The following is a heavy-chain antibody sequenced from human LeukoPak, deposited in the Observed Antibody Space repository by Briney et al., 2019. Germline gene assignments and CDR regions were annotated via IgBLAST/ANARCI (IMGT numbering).Heavy chain of an antibody. CDR3: ARDRYCSSTSCYRWFDP. V-gene: IGHV1-2*02. J-gene: IGHJ5*02. D-gene: IGHD2-2*01. CDR2: INPNSGGT. CDR1: GYTFTGCY. Sequence: ASVKVSCKASGYTFTGCYMHWGRHAPGQGREWIGWINPNSGGTNYAQKFQGRVTMTRDTSISTAYMELSRLRSDDTAVYYCARDRYCSSTSCYRWFDPWGQGTLVTVSS.